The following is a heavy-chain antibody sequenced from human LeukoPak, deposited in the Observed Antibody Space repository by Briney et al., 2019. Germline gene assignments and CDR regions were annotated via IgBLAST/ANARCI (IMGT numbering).Heavy chain of an antibody. CDR3: ARDYSSGLGYYFGY. V-gene: IGHV4-30-2*01. J-gene: IGHJ4*02. CDR2: IYYSGST. Sequence: PSETLSLTCTVSGDSISSGGYYWSWIRQPPGKGPEWIGYIYYSGSTYYNPSLKSRVTILIDTSKNQFSLKLRSVTAADTAIYYCARDYSSGLGYYFGYWGQGTLVTVSS. CDR1: GDSISSGGYY. D-gene: IGHD6-25*01.